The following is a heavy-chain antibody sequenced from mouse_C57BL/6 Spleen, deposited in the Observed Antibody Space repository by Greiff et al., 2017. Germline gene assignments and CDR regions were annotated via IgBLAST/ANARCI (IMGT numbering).Heavy chain of an antibody. V-gene: IGHV1-76*01. CDR1: GYTFTDYY. J-gene: IGHJ2*01. CDR2: IYPGSGNT. Sequence: VQLQQSGAELVRPGASVKMSCKASGYTFTDYYINWVKQRPGQGLEWIGRIYPGSGNTYYNEKFKGKATLTAEKSSSTAYMQLSSLTSEDSAVYFCARVMRHYFDYWGQGTTLTVSS. CDR3: ARVMRHYFDY.